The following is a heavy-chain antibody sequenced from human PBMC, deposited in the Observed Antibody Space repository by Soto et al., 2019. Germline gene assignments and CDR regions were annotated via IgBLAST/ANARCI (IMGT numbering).Heavy chain of an antibody. J-gene: IGHJ5*02. V-gene: IGHV4-31*03. CDR3: ARSVDP. CDR1: GGSISSGGYY. CDR2: IYYSGTT. Sequence: PAETLSLTCTVSGGSISSGGYYWSWIRQHPGKGLEWIGYIYYSGTTYYNPSLRSRVTISVDTSKNQFSLRLTSVTAADTAVYYCARSVDPWGQGTLVTVSS.